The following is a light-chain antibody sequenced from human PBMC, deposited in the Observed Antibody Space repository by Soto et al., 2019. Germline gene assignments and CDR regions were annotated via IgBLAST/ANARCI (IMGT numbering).Light chain of an antibody. CDR1: HSVSSR. Sequence: EIVMTQSPGTLSVSPGERVTLSCRASHSVSSRLVWYQRKPGQAPRLLIYDASTRATGMPGRFSGSGSGTEFTLTISSLQSEDFAVYYCQQYNNWPWTFGQGTKVDI. CDR3: QQYNNWPWT. CDR2: DAS. V-gene: IGKV3-15*01. J-gene: IGKJ1*01.